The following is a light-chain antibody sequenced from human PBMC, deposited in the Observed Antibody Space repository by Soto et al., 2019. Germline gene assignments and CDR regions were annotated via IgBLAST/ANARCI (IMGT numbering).Light chain of an antibody. CDR1: QTITTY. J-gene: IGKJ5*01. Sequence: DIQMTQSPSSLSASVGDRVTITCRASQTITTYLNWYHQRPGKAPKLLIFAASSLQSGVPSRFSGSGSGTDFTLTISSLQPEDFATYYCQQTYGTPHTFGQGTRLEIK. V-gene: IGKV1-39*01. CDR3: QQTYGTPHT. CDR2: AAS.